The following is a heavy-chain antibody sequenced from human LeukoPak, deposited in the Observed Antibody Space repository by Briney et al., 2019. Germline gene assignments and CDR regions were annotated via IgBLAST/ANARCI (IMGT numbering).Heavy chain of an antibody. CDR1: GGSISSGGYS. CDR2: IYHSGST. CDR3: ARRGDYVEYFDL. D-gene: IGHD4-17*01. Sequence: PSETLSLTRAVSGGSISSGGYSWSWIRQPPGKGLEWIGYIYHSGSTNYNPSLKSRVTISVDKSKNQFSLKLSSVTAADTAVYYCARRGDYVEYFDLWGRGTLVTVSS. V-gene: IGHV4-30-2*01. J-gene: IGHJ2*01.